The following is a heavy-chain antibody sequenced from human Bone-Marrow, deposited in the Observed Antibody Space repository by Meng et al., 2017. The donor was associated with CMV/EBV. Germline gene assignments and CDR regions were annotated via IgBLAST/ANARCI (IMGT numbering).Heavy chain of an antibody. V-gene: IGHV3-9*01. D-gene: IGHD5-18*01. CDR3: AKDIMDTANDAFDI. Sequence: GGSLRLSCAASGFTFDDYAMHWVQQAPGKGLEWVSGISWNSGSIGYADSVKGRFTISRDNAKNSPYLQMNSLRAEDTALYYCAKDIMDTANDAFDIWGQGTMVTVSS. CDR1: GFTFDDYA. CDR2: ISWNSGSI. J-gene: IGHJ3*02.